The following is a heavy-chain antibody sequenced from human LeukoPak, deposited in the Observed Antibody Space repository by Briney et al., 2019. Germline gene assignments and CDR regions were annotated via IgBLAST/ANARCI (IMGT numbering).Heavy chain of an antibody. Sequence: SQTLSLTCAVSGDSVSSKSASWNWIRQSPSRGLEWLGRTYSRSKWFNDYAVSVKSRITINPDTSKNQFSLHLTSVTPDDTAVYYCARGTGSLDYWGQGTLVTVSS. CDR3: ARGTGSLDY. J-gene: IGHJ4*02. CDR2: TYSRSKWFN. D-gene: IGHD1-26*01. V-gene: IGHV6-1*01. CDR1: GDSVSSKSAS.